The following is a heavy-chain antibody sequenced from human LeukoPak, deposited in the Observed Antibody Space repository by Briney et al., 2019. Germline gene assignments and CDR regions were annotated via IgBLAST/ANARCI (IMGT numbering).Heavy chain of an antibody. J-gene: IGHJ4*02. Sequence: PSETLSLTCTVSGGSITSHYWSWIRQPPGKGLEWIGYIYYSGSTTYNPSLKSRVTISADTSKNQFSLKLSSVTAADTAVYYCARLTTYYYGSGTYWYFDYWGQGTLVTVSS. V-gene: IGHV4-59*08. D-gene: IGHD3-10*01. CDR1: GGSITSHY. CDR3: ARLTTYYYGSGTYWYFDY. CDR2: IYYSGST.